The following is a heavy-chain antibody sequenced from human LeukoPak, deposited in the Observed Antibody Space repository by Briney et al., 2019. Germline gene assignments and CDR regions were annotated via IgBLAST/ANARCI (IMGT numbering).Heavy chain of an antibody. CDR2: ISGSGGST. J-gene: IGHJ4*02. V-gene: IGHV3-23*01. D-gene: IGHD4-23*01. Sequence: GGSLRLSCAASGFTFSSFAMSWDRHAPGKGMEWVSAISGSGGSTYYAHTVKGRFTITRDNSTNTLYLEMSSLRAEDTAVYYCAKDLGADYGGNSGNDYWGQGTLVTVSS. CDR1: GFTFSSFA. CDR3: AKDLGADYGGNSGNDY.